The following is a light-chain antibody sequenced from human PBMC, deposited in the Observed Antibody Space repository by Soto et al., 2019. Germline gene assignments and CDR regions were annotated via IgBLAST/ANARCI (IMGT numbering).Light chain of an antibody. V-gene: IGKV1-27*01. J-gene: IGKJ1*01. CDR2: SAS. CDR3: QHYNSYSET. Sequence: DIPMTQSPSSLSASVGDRVTITCRASQGISNYLAWYQQKPGKVPKLLIYSASTLQSGVPSRFSGSGSGTDFTLTISSLEPEDVATYYCQHYNSYSETFGQGTKVELK. CDR1: QGISNY.